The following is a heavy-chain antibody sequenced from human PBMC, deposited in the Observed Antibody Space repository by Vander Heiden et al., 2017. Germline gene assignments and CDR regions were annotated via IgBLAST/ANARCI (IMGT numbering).Heavy chain of an antibody. CDR1: GSSSTSYW. D-gene: IGHD3-3*01. CDR3: ARPIDGFYTLFDN. Sequence: AQLVQSGAEVRKPGESLKISCQVSGSSSTSYWIGWVRQMPGKGLEWMGIIYLGDSDTRYSPSFQGQVTISVDRSITTAYLQWNSLKASDTAMYYCARPIDGFYTLFDNWGQGTPVSVSS. V-gene: IGHV5-51*01. CDR2: IYLGDSDT. J-gene: IGHJ1*01.